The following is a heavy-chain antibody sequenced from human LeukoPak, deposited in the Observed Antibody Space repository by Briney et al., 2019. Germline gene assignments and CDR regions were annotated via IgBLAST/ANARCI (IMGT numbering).Heavy chain of an antibody. CDR1: GFTFSRYS. Sequence: SGGSLRLSCAASGFTFSRYSMNWVRQAPGKGLEWVSSISSSSSYIYYADSVKGRFTISRDNAKNSLYLQMNSLRAEDTAVYYCARVLGIAVAGTGFDYWGQGTLVTVSS. D-gene: IGHD6-19*01. CDR3: ARVLGIAVAGTGFDY. J-gene: IGHJ4*02. CDR2: ISSSSSYI. V-gene: IGHV3-21*01.